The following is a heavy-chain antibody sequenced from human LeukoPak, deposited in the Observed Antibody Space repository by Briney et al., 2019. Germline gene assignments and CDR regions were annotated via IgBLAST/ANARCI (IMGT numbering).Heavy chain of an antibody. CDR2: IWYGRSNK. CDR3: ARDPLGIRMLSLGIDY. CDR1: GFTFSSYG. V-gene: IGHV3-33*01. D-gene: IGHD3-16*02. J-gene: IGHJ4*02. Sequence: GGSLRLSCAASGFTFSSYGMHWVRQAPGKGLEWVAVIWYGRSNKYYADSVKGRFTISRDNSKNTLYLQMNSLRAEDTAVYYCARDPLGIRMLSLGIDYWGQGTLVTASS.